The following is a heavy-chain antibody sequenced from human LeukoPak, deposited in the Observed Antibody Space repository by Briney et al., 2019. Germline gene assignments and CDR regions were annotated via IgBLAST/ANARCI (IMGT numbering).Heavy chain of an antibody. J-gene: IGHJ6*02. CDR2: IKSKTDGGTT. CDR3: TTEHYGSAMDV. Sequence: GGPLRLSCAASGFTFSNAWMSWVRQAPGKGLEWVGRIKSKTDGGTTDYAAPVKGRFTISRDDSKNTLYLQMNSLKTEDTAVYYCTTEHYGSAMDVWGQGTTVTVSS. CDR1: GFTFSNAW. D-gene: IGHD3-10*01. V-gene: IGHV3-15*01.